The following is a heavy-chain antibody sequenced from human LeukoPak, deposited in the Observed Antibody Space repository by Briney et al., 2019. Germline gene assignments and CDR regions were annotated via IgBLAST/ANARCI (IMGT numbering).Heavy chain of an antibody. CDR3: ARDRGASDYGGNSGWFDP. CDR1: GFTFSSYW. J-gene: IGHJ5*02. Sequence: GGSLRLSCAASGFTFSSYWMHWVRQAPGKGLVWVSRINSDGSSTSYADSVKGRFTISRDNAKNTLYLQMNSLRAEDTAVYYCARDRGASDYGGNSGWFDPWGQGTLVTVSS. V-gene: IGHV3-74*01. D-gene: IGHD4-23*01. CDR2: INSDGSST.